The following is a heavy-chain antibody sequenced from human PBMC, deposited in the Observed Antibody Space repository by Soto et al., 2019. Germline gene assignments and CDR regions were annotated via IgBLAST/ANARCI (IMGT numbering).Heavy chain of an antibody. D-gene: IGHD6-13*01. CDR1: GFTFSSYG. Sequence: GGSLRLSCAASGFTFSSYGMHWVRQAPGKGLEWVAVIWYDGSNKYYADSVKGRFTISRDNSKNTLYLQMNSLRAEDTAVYYCASASYSSSWYGYNYYYYGMDVWGQGTTVTVSS. CDR2: IWYDGSNK. J-gene: IGHJ6*02. V-gene: IGHV3-33*01. CDR3: ASASYSSSWYGYNYYYYGMDV.